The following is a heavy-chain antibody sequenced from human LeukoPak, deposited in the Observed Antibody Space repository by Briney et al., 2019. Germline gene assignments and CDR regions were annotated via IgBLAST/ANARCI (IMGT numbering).Heavy chain of an antibody. CDR2: IKSKTDGGTT. J-gene: IGHJ4*02. D-gene: IGHD6-13*01. CDR1: GFTFSSYA. Sequence: GGSLRLSCAASGFTFSSYAISWVRQAPGKGLEWVGRIKSKTDGGTTDYAAPVKGRFTISRDDSKNTLYLQMNSLKTEDTAVYYCTTGRESWGIRYWGQGTLVTVSS. V-gene: IGHV3-15*01. CDR3: TTGRESWGIRY.